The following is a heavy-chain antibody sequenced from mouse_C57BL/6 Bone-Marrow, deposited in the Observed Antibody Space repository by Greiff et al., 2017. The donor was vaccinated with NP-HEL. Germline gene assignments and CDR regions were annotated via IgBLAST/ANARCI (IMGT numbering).Heavy chain of an antibody. J-gene: IGHJ3*01. D-gene: IGHD1-1*01. V-gene: IGHV1-54*01. Sequence: VKLQESGAELVRPGTSVKVSCKASGYAFTNYLIEWVKQRPGQGLEWIGVINPGSGGTNYNEKFKGKATLTADKSSSTAYMQLSSLTSEDSTVYFCAGTPLYYGSSPFAYWGQGTLVTVSA. CDR1: GYAFTNYL. CDR3: AGTPLYYGSSPFAY. CDR2: INPGSGGT.